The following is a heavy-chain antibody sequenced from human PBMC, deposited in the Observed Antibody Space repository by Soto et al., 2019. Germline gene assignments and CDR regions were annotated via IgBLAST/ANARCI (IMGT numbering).Heavy chain of an antibody. CDR1: GWSFSGYS. CDR2: IDHSGST. Sequence: PSETLSLTCAVYGWSFSGYSWNWFRQPPGHGLEWIGEIDHSGSTNYNPSLKCRVSISVGTSMLQFSLNVTSETAADTPVYYCAREHSQNGSSYSGLDLWGQGTTVTVSS. J-gene: IGHJ6*02. V-gene: IGHV4-34*01. CDR3: AREHSQNGSSYSGLDL. D-gene: IGHD2-8*01.